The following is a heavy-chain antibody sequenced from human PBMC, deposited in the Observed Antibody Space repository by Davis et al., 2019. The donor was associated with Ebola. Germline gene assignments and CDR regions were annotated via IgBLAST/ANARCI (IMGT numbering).Heavy chain of an antibody. D-gene: IGHD6-13*01. V-gene: IGHV4-61*01. CDR1: GGSVSSGSYY. CDR2: IYYSGST. CDR3: ARVGSSKVYYYYYGMDV. J-gene: IGHJ6*02. Sequence: SETLSLTCTVSGGSVSSGSYYWSWIRQPPGKGLEWIGYIYYSGSTNYNPSLKSRVTISVDTSKNQFSLELSSVTAADTAVYYCARVGSSKVYYYYYGMDVWGQGTTVTVSS.